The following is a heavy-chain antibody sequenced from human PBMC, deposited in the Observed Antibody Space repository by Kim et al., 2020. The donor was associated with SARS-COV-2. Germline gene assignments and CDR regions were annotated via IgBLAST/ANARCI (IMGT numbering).Heavy chain of an antibody. CDR1: GFTFSSYW. CDR2: IKQDGSEK. J-gene: IGHJ3*02. V-gene: IGHV3-7*03. Sequence: GGSLRLSCAASGFTFSSYWMSWVRQAPGKGLEWVANIKQDGSEKYYVDSVKGRFTISRDNAKNSLYLQMNSLRAEDTAVYYCARDSGDDITGDDAFDIWGQGTMVTVSS. D-gene: IGHD7-27*01. CDR3: ARDSGDDITGDDAFDI.